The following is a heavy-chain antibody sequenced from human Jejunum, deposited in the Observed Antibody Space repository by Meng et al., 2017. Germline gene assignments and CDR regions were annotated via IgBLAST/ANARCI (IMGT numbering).Heavy chain of an antibody. CDR1: GASIGSSRYY. Sequence: SETLSLTCTVSGASIGSSRYYWGWVRQTPGKGLEWIGGVYYTGVTHYKQSLRKRVTMSIDTSENHFSLNLTSVTAEDTAVYFCVRNYFDSSDYIYFFDYWGQGKLVTVSS. J-gene: IGHJ4*02. D-gene: IGHD3-22*01. CDR3: VRNYFDSSDYIYFFDY. V-gene: IGHV4-39*07. CDR2: VYYTGVT.